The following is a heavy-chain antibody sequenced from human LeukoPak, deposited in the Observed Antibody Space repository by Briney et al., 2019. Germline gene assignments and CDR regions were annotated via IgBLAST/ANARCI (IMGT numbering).Heavy chain of an antibody. D-gene: IGHD3-3*01. J-gene: IGHJ6*03. CDR3: ARGSTGRFLEWRPQCYYYYYYMYV. Sequence: SVRVSCKASGGTFSSYAISWVRQAPGQGLEWMGGIIPIFGTANYAQKFQGRVTITADESTSTAYMELSSLRSEDTAVYYCARGSTGRFLEWRPQCYYYYYYMYVWGKGTTVTVSS. CDR2: IIPIFGTA. V-gene: IGHV1-69*13. CDR1: GGTFSSYA.